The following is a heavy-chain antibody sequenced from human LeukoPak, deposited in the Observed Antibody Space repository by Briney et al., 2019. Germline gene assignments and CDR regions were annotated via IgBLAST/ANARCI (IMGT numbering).Heavy chain of an antibody. CDR3: ATGSSYPPGELDY. J-gene: IGHJ4*02. V-gene: IGHV4-59*01. D-gene: IGHD2-2*01. Sequence: SETLSLTCNVSGGSITNYYWAWIRQSPGKGLEWIVYFYYSGSTSYNPPLKSRATISIDTSKNQFSPKLRSVTAADTAVYFCATGSSYPPGELDYWGQGSLVTVSS. CDR2: FYYSGST. CDR1: GGSITNYY.